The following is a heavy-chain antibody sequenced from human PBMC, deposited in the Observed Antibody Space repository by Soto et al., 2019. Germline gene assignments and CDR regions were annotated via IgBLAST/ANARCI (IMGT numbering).Heavy chain of an antibody. CDR1: GGSISSYY. V-gene: IGHV4-59*01. CDR3: ARSRGGYFDY. CDR2: IYYSGST. D-gene: IGHD3-16*01. Sequence: QVQLQESGPGLVKPSETLSLTCTVSGGSISSYYWSWIRQPPGKGLEWIGYIYYSGSTNYNPSLKERVTITVDTSENQLSLKLSSVTAADTAVYYCARSRGGYFDYWGQGTLVTVSS. J-gene: IGHJ4*02.